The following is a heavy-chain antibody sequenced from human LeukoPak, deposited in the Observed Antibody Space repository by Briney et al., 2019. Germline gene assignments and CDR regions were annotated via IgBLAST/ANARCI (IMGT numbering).Heavy chain of an antibody. CDR3: AREVYDSSVFDY. J-gene: IGHJ4*02. CDR2: IYYSGST. CDR1: GGSISSYY. Sequence: PSETLSLTCTVSGGSISSYYWSWIRQPPGKGLEWIGYIYYSGSTNYNPSLKSRVTISVDTSKNQFSLKLSSVTAADTAVYHCAREVYDSSVFDYWGQGTLVTVSS. D-gene: IGHD3-22*01. V-gene: IGHV4-59*01.